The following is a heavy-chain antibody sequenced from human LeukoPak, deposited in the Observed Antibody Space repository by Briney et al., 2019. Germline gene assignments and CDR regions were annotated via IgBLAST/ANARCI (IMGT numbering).Heavy chain of an antibody. J-gene: IGHJ5*02. V-gene: IGHV3-33*01. CDR3: ASGAEGYVFDP. D-gene: IGHD5-12*01. CDR1: GFTFSSYG. Sequence: PGGSLRLSCAASGFTFSSYGMHWVRQAPGKGLEWVAVIWYDGSNKYYADSVKGRFTISRDNSKNTLYLQMSSLRVEDTAVYYCASGAEGYVFDPWGQGTLVTVSS. CDR2: IWYDGSNK.